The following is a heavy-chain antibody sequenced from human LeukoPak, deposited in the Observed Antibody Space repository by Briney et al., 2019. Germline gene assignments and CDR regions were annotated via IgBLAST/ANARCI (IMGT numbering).Heavy chain of an antibody. V-gene: IGHV4-38-2*02. CDR3: ARGALRFLEWLSNPPHFDY. CDR2: IYHSGST. J-gene: IGHJ4*02. CDR1: GYSISSGYY. D-gene: IGHD3-3*01. Sequence: SETLSLTCTVSGYSISSGYYWGWIRQPPGKGLEWIGSIYHSGSTYYNPSLKTRVTISVDTSKNQFSLKLSSVTAADTAVYYCARGALRFLEWLSNPPHFDYWGQGTLVTVSS.